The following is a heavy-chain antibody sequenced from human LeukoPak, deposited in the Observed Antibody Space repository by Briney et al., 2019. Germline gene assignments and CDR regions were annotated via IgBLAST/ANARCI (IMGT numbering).Heavy chain of an antibody. Sequence: SETLSLTCTVPGGSISSYYWSWIRQPPGQGLEWIGYIYYSGSTNYNPSLKSRVTISVDTSKNQFSLKLSSVTAADTAVYYCARVEGAVAGTAAFDIWGQGTMVTVSS. CDR3: ARVEGAVAGTAAFDI. V-gene: IGHV4-59*01. CDR2: IYYSGST. J-gene: IGHJ3*02. D-gene: IGHD6-19*01. CDR1: GGSISSYY.